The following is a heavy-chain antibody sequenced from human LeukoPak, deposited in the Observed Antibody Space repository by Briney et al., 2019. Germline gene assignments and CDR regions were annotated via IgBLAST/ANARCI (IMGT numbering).Heavy chain of an antibody. CDR3: ALDHYDSSGYYNRYSWFDP. V-gene: IGHV4-4*07. CDR1: GGSISSYY. J-gene: IGHJ5*02. CDR2: IYTSGST. D-gene: IGHD3-22*01. Sequence: SETLSLTCTVSGGSISSYYWSWIRQPAGKGLEWIGRIYTSGSTNYNPSLKSRVTMSVDTSKNQFSLKLSSVTAADTAVYYCALDHYDSSGYYNRYSWFDPWGQGTLVTVSS.